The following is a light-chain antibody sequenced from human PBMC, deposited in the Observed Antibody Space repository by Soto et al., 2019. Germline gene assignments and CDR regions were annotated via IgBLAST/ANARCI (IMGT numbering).Light chain of an antibody. V-gene: IGLV2-8*01. Sequence: QSALTQPPSASGSPGQSVTISCTGTSSDVGGYNYVSWYQQHPGKAPKLMIYEVSKRPSGVPDRFSGSKSGNTASLTVSGLQAEDEAGYYCSSYAGSNNFGVYVFGTGTKVTVL. CDR3: SSYAGSNNFGVYV. CDR2: EVS. J-gene: IGLJ1*01. CDR1: SSDVGGYNY.